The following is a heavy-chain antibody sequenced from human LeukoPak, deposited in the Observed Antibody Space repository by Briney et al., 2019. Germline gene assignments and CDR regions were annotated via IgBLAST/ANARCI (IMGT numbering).Heavy chain of an antibody. D-gene: IGHD6-19*01. Sequence: GGSLRLSCAASGFTFSSYWMSWVRQAPGKGLEWVGNIKQDGSEKYYVDSAKGRFTISRDNAKNSLYLQMNSLRAEDTAVYYCARGGQWLVPRFAYWGQGTLVTVSS. CDR3: ARGGQWLVPRFAY. J-gene: IGHJ4*02. V-gene: IGHV3-7*05. CDR2: IKQDGSEK. CDR1: GFTFSSYW.